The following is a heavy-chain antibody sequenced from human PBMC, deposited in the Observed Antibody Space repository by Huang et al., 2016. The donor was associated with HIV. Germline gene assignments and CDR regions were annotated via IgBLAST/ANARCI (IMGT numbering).Heavy chain of an antibody. J-gene: IGHJ6*02. V-gene: IGHV1-69*01. Sequence: QVQLVQSGAEVKKPGSSVKVSCKASGGTFSSNAISWVRQAPGQGLEWMGGIIAMYATTNYAQKFQGRVTISAHESTSTAYMELSSLTSEDTAVYYCALTLGYFYAMDVWGQGTTVTVSS. D-gene: IGHD2-2*01. CDR2: IIAMYATT. CDR3: ALTLGYFYAMDV. CDR1: GGTFSSNA.